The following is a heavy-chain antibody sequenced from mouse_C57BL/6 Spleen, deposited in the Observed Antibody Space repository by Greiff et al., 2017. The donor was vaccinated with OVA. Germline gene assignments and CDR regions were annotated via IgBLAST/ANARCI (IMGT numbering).Heavy chain of an antibody. V-gene: IGHV1-22*01. J-gene: IGHJ3*01. Sequence: VQLQQSGPELVKPGASVKMSCKASGYTFTDYNMHWVKQSHGKSLEWIGYINPNNGGNSYNQKFKGKATLTVNKSSSTAYMELRSLTSEDSAVYYCASPNYYGSSYGFAYWGQGTLVTVSA. CDR2: INPNNGGN. CDR1: GYTFTDYN. CDR3: ASPNYYGSSYGFAY. D-gene: IGHD1-1*01.